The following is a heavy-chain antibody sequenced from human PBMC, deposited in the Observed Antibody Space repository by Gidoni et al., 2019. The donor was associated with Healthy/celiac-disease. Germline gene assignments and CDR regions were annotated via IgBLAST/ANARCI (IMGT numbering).Heavy chain of an antibody. D-gene: IGHD3-10*01. CDR3: ARAYGSGSYYSDY. V-gene: IGHV1-2*04. CDR1: GYTFTGYY. Sequence: QVQLVQSGAEVKKPGASVKVSCKASGYTFTGYYMHWVRQAPGQGLEWMGWINPNSGGTNDAQKFQGWVTMTRDTSISTAYMELSRLRSDDTAVYYCARAYGSGSYYSDYWGQGTLVTVSS. CDR2: INPNSGGT. J-gene: IGHJ4*02.